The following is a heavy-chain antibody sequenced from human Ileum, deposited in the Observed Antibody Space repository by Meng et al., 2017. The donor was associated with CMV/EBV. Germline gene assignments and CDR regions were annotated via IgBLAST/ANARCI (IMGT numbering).Heavy chain of an antibody. CDR1: GGSFSEYH. D-gene: IGHD3-3*01. CDR2: INHGGSS. V-gene: IGHV4-34*01. Sequence: QVQLPQGGVGLLKPSETLSLMCAVYGGSFSEYHWSWIRQPPGKGLEWIGEINHGGSSNYNPSLKSRVTISVDRSRNQVSLKLTSVTAADTAVYYCARASPQRRFLSYWGQGTLVTVSS. CDR3: ARASPQRRFLSY. J-gene: IGHJ4*02.